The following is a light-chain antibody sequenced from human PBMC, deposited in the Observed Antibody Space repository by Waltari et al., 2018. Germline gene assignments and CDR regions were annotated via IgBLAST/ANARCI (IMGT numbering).Light chain of an antibody. CDR2: DAY. V-gene: IGKV3-20*01. CDR1: PSIGKY. J-gene: IGKJ1*01. CDR3: QHYVRLPVT. Sequence: DIVLTQFPGTLSLSAGERATLSCRASPSIGKYLAWYQLRPGQAPRLLIYDAYIRAAGIPDRFSGSGSGTDFSLTISRLEPEDFAMCYCQHYVRLPVTFGQGTKVEIK.